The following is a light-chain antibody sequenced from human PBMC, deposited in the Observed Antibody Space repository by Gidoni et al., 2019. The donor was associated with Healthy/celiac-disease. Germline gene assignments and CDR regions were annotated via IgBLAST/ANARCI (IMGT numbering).Light chain of an antibody. CDR3: QQYHNWPET. CDR1: QSVSSN. Sequence: IGMTQYPATLSVSPGERATLSCRASQSVSSNLAWYQQTPGQAPRLLIDGASTRATGIPARFSGSGSGTAFTLTISSLQSEAFAVYYCQQYHNWPETFGQXTKVEIK. V-gene: IGKV3-15*01. CDR2: GAS. J-gene: IGKJ1*01.